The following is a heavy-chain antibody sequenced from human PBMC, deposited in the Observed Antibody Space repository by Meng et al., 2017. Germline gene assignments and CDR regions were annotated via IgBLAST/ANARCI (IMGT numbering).Heavy chain of an antibody. CDR3: AREEGGTTSLYKTYYYDGMDV. Sequence: ASVKVSCKASGYTFTSYYMHWVRQAPGQGLEWMGIINPSGGSTSYAQKFQGRVTMTRDTSTSTVYMELSSLRSEDTAVYYCAREEGGTTSLYKTYYYDGMDVWGQGTMVTVSS. CDR2: INPSGGST. D-gene: IGHD1-1*01. CDR1: GYTFTSYY. V-gene: IGHV1-46*01. J-gene: IGHJ6*02.